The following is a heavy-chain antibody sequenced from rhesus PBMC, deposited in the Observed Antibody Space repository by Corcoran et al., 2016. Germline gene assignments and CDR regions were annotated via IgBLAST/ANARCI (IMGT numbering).Heavy chain of an antibody. Sequence: QVQLQESGPGLVKPSETLSLTCAVSGGSISSGYYYWSWIRQPPGKGREWIGYITYSGSTSYNPSLKSRVTISRDTSKNQFSLKLSSVTAADTAVYYCARDGSRAGFDYWGQGVLVTVSS. CDR2: ITYSGST. J-gene: IGHJ4*01. V-gene: IGHV4-122*02. CDR1: GGSISSGYYY. D-gene: IGHD6-31*01. CDR3: ARDGSRAGFDY.